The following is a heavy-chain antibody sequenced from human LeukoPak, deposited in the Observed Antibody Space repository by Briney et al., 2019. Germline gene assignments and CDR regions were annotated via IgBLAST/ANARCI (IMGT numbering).Heavy chain of an antibody. D-gene: IGHD2-2*01. Sequence: SETLSLTCAVYDGSSGYYWSWIRQPPGKGLEWIGEIHPSGITSFNPSLESRASISADTSKNQFSLKLTSVTAADTALYYCSRGRDQSKTGDYWGQGTLVTVSS. CDR2: IHPSGIT. J-gene: IGHJ4*02. CDR1: DGSSGYY. CDR3: SRGRDQSKTGDY. V-gene: IGHV4-34*01.